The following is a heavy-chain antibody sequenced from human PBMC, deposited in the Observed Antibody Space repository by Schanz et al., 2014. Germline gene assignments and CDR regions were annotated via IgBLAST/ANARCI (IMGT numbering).Heavy chain of an antibody. CDR1: GFTFSSYS. D-gene: IGHD1-26*01. CDR2: ISGSSRTI. V-gene: IGHV3-48*04. J-gene: IGHJ4*02. CDR3: ARDHTTESYYSAGPPMDY. Sequence: VQLVESGGGLVKPGGSLRLSCTASGFTFSSYSMNWVRQAPGKGLEWVSYISGSSRTIYYADSVKGRFTISRDNSKNSLYLQMNTLRAEDTAVYYCARDHTTESYYSAGPPMDYWGQGTLLTVSS.